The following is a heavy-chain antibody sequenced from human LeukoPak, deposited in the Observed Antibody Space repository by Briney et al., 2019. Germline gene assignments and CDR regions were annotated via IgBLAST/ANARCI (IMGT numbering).Heavy chain of an antibody. D-gene: IGHD2-2*01. CDR1: GGSISSGDYC. CDR2: IYYSGST. Sequence: SETLSLTCTVSGGSISSGDYCWSWLRQPPGTGLEWIGYIYYSGSTYYNPSLKSRVTISVDTSKNQFSLKLSSVTAADTAVYYCAGNIVVVPAAMGIWFDPGGQGTLVTVSS. V-gene: IGHV4-30-4*08. J-gene: IGHJ5*02. CDR3: AGNIVVVPAAMGIWFDP.